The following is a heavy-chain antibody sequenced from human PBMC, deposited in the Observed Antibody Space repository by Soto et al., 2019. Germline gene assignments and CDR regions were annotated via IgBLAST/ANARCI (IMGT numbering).Heavy chain of an antibody. CDR2: VSHIGST. V-gene: IGHV4-39*01. CDR3: SRIAVSGPRTGFDY. J-gene: IGHJ4*02. Sequence: SETLSLTCTVSGGSISSSSYYWGWVRQPPGKGLQWIGSVSHIGSTNYNPSLKSRLTISVGTSKTQSSLRLDSVTAADTAVYYCSRIAVSGPRTGFDYWGQGILVTVSS. CDR1: GGSISSSSYY. D-gene: IGHD6-19*01.